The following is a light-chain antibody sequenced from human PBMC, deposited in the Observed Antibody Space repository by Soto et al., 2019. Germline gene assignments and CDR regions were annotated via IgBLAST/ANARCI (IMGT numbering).Light chain of an antibody. CDR1: QSVSSSY. Sequence: EVVWTQSPGTLSLSPGERVTLSCRASQSVSSSYLAWYQQKPGQAPRLLIYGASSRATGIPDRFSGSGSGTDFTLTISRLEPEDFAVYYCQQYGSSLLFTFGPGTNVDIK. CDR2: GAS. CDR3: QQYGSSLLFT. J-gene: IGKJ3*01. V-gene: IGKV3-20*01.